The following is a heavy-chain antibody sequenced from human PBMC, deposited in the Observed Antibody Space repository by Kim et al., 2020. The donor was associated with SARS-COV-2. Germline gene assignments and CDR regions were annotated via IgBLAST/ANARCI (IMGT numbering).Heavy chain of an antibody. J-gene: IGHJ4*01. D-gene: IGHD3-22*01. CDR3: ARDRSYDSSGYYPYYFDY. CDR2: IWHDGSSK. Sequence: GSLRLSCASSGFIFSNYGIHWVRQAPGRGLEWVAVIWHDGSSKYYADSVKGRFTISRDNSKNTMYLQMNSLRAEDTAVYYCARDRSYDSSGYYPYYFDY. V-gene: IGHV3-33*01. CDR1: GFIFSNYG.